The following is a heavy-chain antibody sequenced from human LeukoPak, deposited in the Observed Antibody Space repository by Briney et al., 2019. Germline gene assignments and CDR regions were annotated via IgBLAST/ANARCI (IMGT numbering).Heavy chain of an antibody. V-gene: IGHV3-73*01. CDR2: IRSKANSYAT. D-gene: IGHD3-16*01. CDR3: TRHHMGAFDI. J-gene: IGHJ3*02. CDR1: GFTFSGSA. Sequence: GGSPRLSCAASGFTFSGSAMHWVRQASGEGLEWVGRIRSKANSYATAYAASVKGRFTISRDDSKNTAYLQMNSLKTEDTAVYYCTRHHMGAFDIWGQGTMVTVSS.